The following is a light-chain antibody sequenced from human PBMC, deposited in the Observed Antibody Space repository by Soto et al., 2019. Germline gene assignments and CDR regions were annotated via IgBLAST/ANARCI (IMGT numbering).Light chain of an antibody. V-gene: IGKV1-39*01. J-gene: IGKJ4*02. Sequence: DIQLTQTPSSLSASLGDRITFTCRTSETINTFLNWYQVQPGKAPRLLVYGASQLQVGVPVRFSGSGSGTLFSLTIDNLQREDLASYFCQQFFSAVLTFGGGTRVDI. CDR1: ETINTF. CDR2: GAS. CDR3: QQFFSAVLT.